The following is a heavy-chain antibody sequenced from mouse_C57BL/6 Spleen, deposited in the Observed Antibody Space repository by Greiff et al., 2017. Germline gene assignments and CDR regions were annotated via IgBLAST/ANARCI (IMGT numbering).Heavy chain of an antibody. CDR3: ARRGTTAFDY. Sequence: QVQLQQPGAELVKPGASVKLSCKASGYTFTSYWMQWVKQRPGQGLEWIGEIDPSDSSTNYNQKFKGKATLTVDTSSSTSYMQLSSLTSEDSAVYYCARRGTTAFDYWGQGTTLTVSS. V-gene: IGHV1-50*01. J-gene: IGHJ2*01. CDR2: IDPSDSST. D-gene: IGHD1-2*01. CDR1: GYTFTSYW.